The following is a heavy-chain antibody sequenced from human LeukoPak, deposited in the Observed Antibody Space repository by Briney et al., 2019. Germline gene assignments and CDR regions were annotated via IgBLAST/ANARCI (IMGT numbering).Heavy chain of an antibody. Sequence: PSETLSLTCTVSGGSITNYYWSWIRQPPGKGLEWIGYIFHTRSTNYNPSLKSRVTISVDTSKNQFSLKLRSMTAADTAVYYCARDLGPSRGFDYWGQGTLLTVSS. D-gene: IGHD3-10*01. CDR1: GGSITNYY. V-gene: IGHV4-59*01. CDR2: IFHTRST. J-gene: IGHJ4*02. CDR3: ARDLGPSRGFDY.